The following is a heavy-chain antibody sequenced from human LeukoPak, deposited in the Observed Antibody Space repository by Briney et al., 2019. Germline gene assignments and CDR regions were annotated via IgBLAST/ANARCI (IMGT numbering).Heavy chain of an antibody. Sequence: GGSLRLSCAASSFTFNTYAMSWVRQAPGKGLEWVSAISGSGGSTYYADSVKGRFTISRDNSKNTLYLQMNSLRAEDTAVYYCAKGGLVWFGELNWGQGTLVTVSS. CDR2: ISGSGGST. D-gene: IGHD3-10*01. V-gene: IGHV3-23*01. CDR1: SFTFNTYA. J-gene: IGHJ4*02. CDR3: AKGGLVWFGELN.